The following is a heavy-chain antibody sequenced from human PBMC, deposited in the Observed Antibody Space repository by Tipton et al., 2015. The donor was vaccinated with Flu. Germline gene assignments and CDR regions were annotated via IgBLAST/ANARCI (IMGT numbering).Heavy chain of an antibody. Sequence: TLSLTCTVSGGSISTTIYYWGWVRQPPGKGLEWIGSIYYSGTTYYNPSLKSRVTISIDASKNHFSLDLTSLTAADTAVYYCARDLWNDRRAYYYYGVAVWGQGTTVTVPS. J-gene: IGHJ6*02. CDR2: IYYSGTT. CDR1: GGSISTTIYY. CDR3: ARDLWNDRRAYYYYGVAV. D-gene: IGHD1-1*01. V-gene: IGHV4-39*07.